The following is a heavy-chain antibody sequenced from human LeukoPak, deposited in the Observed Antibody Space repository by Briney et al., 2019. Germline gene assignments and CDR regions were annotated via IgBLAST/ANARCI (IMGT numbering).Heavy chain of an antibody. CDR2: ISFDINDR. D-gene: IGHD3/OR15-3a*01. J-gene: IGHJ4*02. CDR1: GFTFNNYG. CDR3: AKDSRRDLTRLFDN. V-gene: IGHV3-30*02. Sequence: PGGSLRLSCAASGFTFNNYGMHWVRQAPGKGLEWVASISFDINDRKYAESVRGRFTISRDNSKNTLYLQMNSLRAEDTAVYYCAKDSRRDLTRLFDNWGQGTLVIVSS.